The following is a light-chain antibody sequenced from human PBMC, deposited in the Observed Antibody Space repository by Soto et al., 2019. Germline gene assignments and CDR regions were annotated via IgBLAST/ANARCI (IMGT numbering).Light chain of an antibody. CDR1: SSDVGSYNL. Sequence: QSALTQPASVSGSPGQSITISCTGTSSDVGSYNLVSWYQQHPGKAPKLMIYEGSKRPSGVSNRFSGSKSGNTASLTISGLQAEDEADNYCCSYAGSSTFVAFGGGTKLTVL. J-gene: IGLJ2*01. V-gene: IGLV2-23*01. CDR3: CSYAGSSTFVA. CDR2: EGS.